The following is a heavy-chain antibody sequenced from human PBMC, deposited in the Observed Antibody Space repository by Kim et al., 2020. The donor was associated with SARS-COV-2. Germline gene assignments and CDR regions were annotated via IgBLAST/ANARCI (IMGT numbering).Heavy chain of an antibody. CDR2: IKSKTDGGTT. CDR1: GFTFSNAW. Sequence: GGSLRLSCAASGFTFSNAWMSWVRQAPGKGLEWVGRIKSKTDGGTTDYAAPVKGRFTISRDDATNTLYMQMNSLKTEDTDVYYCTTDSADFGVVIAAYYYSYMDVWGKGTTGTVS. J-gene: IGHJ6*03. V-gene: IGHV3-15*01. CDR3: TTDSADFGVVIAAYYYSYMDV. D-gene: IGHD3-3*01.